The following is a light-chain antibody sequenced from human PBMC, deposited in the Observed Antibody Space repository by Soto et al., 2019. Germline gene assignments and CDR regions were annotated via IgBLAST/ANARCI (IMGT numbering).Light chain of an antibody. CDR3: QQSYSTLPT. CDR1: QSISSY. J-gene: IGKJ2*01. CDR2: AAS. V-gene: IGKV1-39*01. Sequence: DIQMTQSPSSLSASVGDRVTITCRASQSISSYLNWYQQKPGKAPKLLIYAASSLQSGVPSRFSGSGSGTDFALTISSLQPEDFATYYGQQSYSTLPTFGQGTKLEIK.